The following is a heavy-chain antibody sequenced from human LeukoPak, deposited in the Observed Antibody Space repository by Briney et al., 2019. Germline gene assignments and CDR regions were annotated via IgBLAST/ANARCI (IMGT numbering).Heavy chain of an antibody. CDR3: ARYAGSGWYYFDS. CDR1: GGSISLSF. CDR2: LYPSGRT. V-gene: IGHV4-4*07. Sequence: PSETLSLTCTVSGGSISLSFWSWLRQPAGKGLEWVGRLYPSGRTENNPSLKSRVSISLDAPKSQFSLRLTSVTAADTAVYFCARYAGSGWYYFDSWGQGTRVTVSP. D-gene: IGHD6-19*01. J-gene: IGHJ4*02.